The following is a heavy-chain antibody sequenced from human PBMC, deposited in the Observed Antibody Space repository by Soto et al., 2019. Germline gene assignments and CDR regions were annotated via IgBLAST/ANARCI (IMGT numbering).Heavy chain of an antibody. Sequence: GESLKISCAASGFTFSSYAMSWVRQAPGKGLEWVSAISGSGGSTYYADSVKGRFTISRDNSKNTLYLQMNSLRAEDTAVYYCAKALSSTGWSLYYYYGMDVWGQGTTVTVSS. CDR2: ISGSGGST. J-gene: IGHJ6*02. V-gene: IGHV3-23*01. D-gene: IGHD3-9*01. CDR1: GFTFSSYA. CDR3: AKALSSTGWSLYYYYGMDV.